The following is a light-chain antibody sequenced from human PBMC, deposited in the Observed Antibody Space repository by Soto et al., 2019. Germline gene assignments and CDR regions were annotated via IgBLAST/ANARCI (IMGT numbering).Light chain of an antibody. Sequence: EIVLTQSPATLSLSPGERATLSCRASQSVSSYLAWYQQKPGQAPRLLIYDASNRATGIPARFSGSGSVTDFTLTISSLEPEDFAVYYCQQRSNWPYTVGQGTKLEIK. CDR1: QSVSSY. CDR3: QQRSNWPYT. J-gene: IGKJ2*01. V-gene: IGKV3-11*01. CDR2: DAS.